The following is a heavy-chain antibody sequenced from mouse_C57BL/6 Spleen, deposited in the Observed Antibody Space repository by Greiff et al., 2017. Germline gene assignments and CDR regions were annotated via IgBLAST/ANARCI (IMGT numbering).Heavy chain of an antibody. J-gene: IGHJ1*03. CDR2: ISSGSSTI. D-gene: IGHD2-4*01. CDR1: GFTFSDYG. CDR3: AREVYDYDEGWYFDV. V-gene: IGHV5-17*01. Sequence: EVQLVESGGGLVKPGGSLKLSCAASGFTFSDYGMHWVRQAPETGLEWVAYISSGSSTIYYADTVKGRFTISRDNAKTTLFLQMTSLRSEDTAMYYCAREVYDYDEGWYFDVWGTGTTVTVSS.